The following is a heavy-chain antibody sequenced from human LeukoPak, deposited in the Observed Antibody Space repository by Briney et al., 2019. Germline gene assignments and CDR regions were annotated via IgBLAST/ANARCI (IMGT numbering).Heavy chain of an antibody. CDR1: GFTFSFYA. V-gene: IGHV3-23*01. D-gene: IGHD2-2*01. J-gene: IGHJ4*02. CDR2: ISGSGGST. CDR3: AKEGIIVVPPAMGVFFDS. Sequence: GGSLRLSCAASGFTFSFYAMSWVRQAPGKGLEWVSAISGSGGSTFYADSVKGRFTISRDNSKDTLYLHMNSLRAEDTAVYYCAKEGIIVVPPAMGVFFDSWGQGTLVTVSS.